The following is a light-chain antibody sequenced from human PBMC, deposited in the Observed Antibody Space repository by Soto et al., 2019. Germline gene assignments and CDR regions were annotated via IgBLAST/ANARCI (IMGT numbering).Light chain of an antibody. CDR1: QAISSL. CDR2: YAS. V-gene: IGKV1-13*02. CDR3: QQFNSYPRT. Sequence: ALPLTQSPSSLSASVGDRVTITCRASQAISSLLAWYQQKPGKAPKLLIYYASSLEGGVPSRFSGSGSGTDFTLTISSLQPEDFATYYCQQFNSYPRTFGQGTKLEIK. J-gene: IGKJ2*01.